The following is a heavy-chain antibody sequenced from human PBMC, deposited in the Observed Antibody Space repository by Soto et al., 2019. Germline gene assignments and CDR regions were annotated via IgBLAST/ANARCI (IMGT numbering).Heavy chain of an antibody. CDR3: ARGAHCSGGSCLLYYFDY. Sequence: QVQLVESGGGVVQPGRSLRLSCAASGFTFSSYGMHWVRQAPGKGLEWVAVIWYDGSNKYYADSVKGRFTISRDNSKNTLYLQMNSLRAEDTAVYDCARGAHCSGGSCLLYYFDYWGQGTLVTVSS. D-gene: IGHD2-15*01. V-gene: IGHV3-33*01. CDR2: IWYDGSNK. J-gene: IGHJ4*02. CDR1: GFTFSSYG.